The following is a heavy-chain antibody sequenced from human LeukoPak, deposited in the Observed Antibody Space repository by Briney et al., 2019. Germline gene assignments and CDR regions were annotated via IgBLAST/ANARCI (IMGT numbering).Heavy chain of an antibody. Sequence: PSETLSLTCTVSGGSISTYYWSWIRQPPGKGLEWIGYIYYSGSTNYNPSLKSRVTISVDTSKNQFSLKLSSVTAADTAVYYCARSRSWYRGLDYWGQGTLVTVSS. J-gene: IGHJ4*02. V-gene: IGHV4-59*01. D-gene: IGHD6-19*01. CDR2: IYYSGST. CDR3: ARSRSWYRGLDY. CDR1: GGSISTYY.